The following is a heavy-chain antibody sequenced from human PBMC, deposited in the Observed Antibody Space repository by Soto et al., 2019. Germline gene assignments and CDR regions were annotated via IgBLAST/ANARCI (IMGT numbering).Heavy chain of an antibody. D-gene: IGHD2-21*01. CDR3: ARGSVIDTGDALDI. V-gene: IGHV3-21*06. CDR2: ISGTGTFI. Sequence: EVQLVESGGGLVKPGGSLRLSCAASGFTFSRHSMNWVRQAPGKGLEWVSCISGTGTFIYYSVSVKGRFTISRDDAKSSLYLQMNSLTAEDTAVYYCARGSVIDTGDALDIGGPGTMVTVS. J-gene: IGHJ3*02. CDR1: GFTFSRHS.